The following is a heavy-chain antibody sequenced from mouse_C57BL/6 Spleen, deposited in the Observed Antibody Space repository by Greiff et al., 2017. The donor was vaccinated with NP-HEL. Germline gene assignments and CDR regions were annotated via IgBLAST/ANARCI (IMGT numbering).Heavy chain of an antibody. J-gene: IGHJ4*01. D-gene: IGHD2-13*01. CDR3: AREGGDFYYAMDY. V-gene: IGHV5-4*01. CDR2: ISDGGSYT. Sequence: EVKLVESGGGLVKPGGSLKLSCAASGFTFSSYAMSWVRQTPEKRLEWVATISDGGSYTYYPDNVKGRFTISRDNAKNNLYLQMSHLKSEDTAMYYCAREGGDFYYAMDYWGQGTSVTVSS. CDR1: GFTFSSYA.